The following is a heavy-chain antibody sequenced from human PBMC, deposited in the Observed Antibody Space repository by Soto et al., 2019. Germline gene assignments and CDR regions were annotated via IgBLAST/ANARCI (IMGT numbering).Heavy chain of an antibody. CDR3: ARDAYSCDLGY. J-gene: IGHJ4*02. Sequence: SETLSLTCTVSGGSISNYYWSWIRQPPGKGLEWIGYIYYSGSTKYNPSLKSRVTISVDTSKNQFSLKLSSVTAADTAVYYCARDAYSCDLGYWGQGTLVTVSS. CDR1: GGSISNYY. D-gene: IGHD3-16*01. V-gene: IGHV4-59*01. CDR2: IYYSGST.